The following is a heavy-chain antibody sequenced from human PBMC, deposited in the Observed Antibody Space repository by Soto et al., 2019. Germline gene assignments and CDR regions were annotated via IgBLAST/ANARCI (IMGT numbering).Heavy chain of an antibody. J-gene: IGHJ5*02. V-gene: IGHV1-2*02. CDR3: ARGGLVVVPAAKTDLDP. CDR2: INPTSGGT. D-gene: IGHD2-2*01. Sequence: QVQLVQSGAEVTKPGASVKVSCKASGYTFTGYYMHWVRQAPGQGLEWMGWINPTSGGTHYAQNFQDRVTMTRDTSISTAYMELSRLRSEDTAVYYCARGGLVVVPAAKTDLDPWGQGTLVTVSS. CDR1: GYTFTGYY.